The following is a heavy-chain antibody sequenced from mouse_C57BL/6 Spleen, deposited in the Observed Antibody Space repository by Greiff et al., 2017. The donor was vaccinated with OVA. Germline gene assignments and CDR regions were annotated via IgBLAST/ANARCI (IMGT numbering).Heavy chain of an antibody. D-gene: IGHD1-1*01. V-gene: IGHV14-2*01. Sequence: VQLQQSGAELVKPGASVKLSCTASGFNIKDYYMHWVKQRTEQGLEWIGRIDPEDGETTSAPKFQGKATITADTSSNTVYLQLSSLTSEDTAVYYCARDYYGSSFAYWGQGTLVTVSA. CDR1: GFNIKDYY. CDR3: ARDYYGSSFAY. J-gene: IGHJ3*01. CDR2: IDPEDGET.